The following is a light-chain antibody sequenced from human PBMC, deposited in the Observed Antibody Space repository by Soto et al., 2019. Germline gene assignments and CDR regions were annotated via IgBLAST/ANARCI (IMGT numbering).Light chain of an antibody. Sequence: DIQMTHSPYSLSASLVDRVPIXSRASQSIGTYLNWYQQRPGKAPSLLIYAASNLQSEVPSRFSGSGSGTDFTLTISRLEPEDFAVYYCEQYDGSPRTFGQGTRWIS. CDR2: AAS. CDR3: EQYDGSPRT. V-gene: IGKV1-39*01. CDR1: QSIGTY. J-gene: IGKJ1*01.